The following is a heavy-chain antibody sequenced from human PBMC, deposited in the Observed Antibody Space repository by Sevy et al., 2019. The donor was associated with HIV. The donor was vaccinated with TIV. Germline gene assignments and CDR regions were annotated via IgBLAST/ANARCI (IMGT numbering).Heavy chain of an antibody. Sequence: GGSLRLSCVASGYSFTSYAMNWVRQAPGKGLEWISYVTISGGAVSYADSVKGRFTVSRDNAKKSLYLQMNSLRDDDTALYYCARDPFTHWDQGTLVTVSS. CDR2: VTISGGAV. V-gene: IGHV3-48*02. CDR1: GYSFTSYA. J-gene: IGHJ4*02. CDR3: ARDPFTH.